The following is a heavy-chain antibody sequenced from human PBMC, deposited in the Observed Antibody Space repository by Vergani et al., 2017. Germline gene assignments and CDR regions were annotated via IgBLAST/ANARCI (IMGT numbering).Heavy chain of an antibody. Sequence: QAQLQQWGAGLLKPSETLSLNCAIYGGSFNDYWWTWLRQPPGKGLEWIGEIRHDGITHYSPSLKSRVTISIDTSTHQFSLNLRSVTAADTAVYYCAREGYCTNGVCFTLFDVWGQGALVTVSS. J-gene: IGHJ4*02. CDR1: GGSFNDYW. CDR2: IRHDGIT. V-gene: IGHV4-34*01. CDR3: AREGYCTNGVCFTLFDV. D-gene: IGHD2-8*01.